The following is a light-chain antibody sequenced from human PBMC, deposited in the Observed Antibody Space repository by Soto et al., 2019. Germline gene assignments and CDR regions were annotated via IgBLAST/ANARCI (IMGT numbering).Light chain of an antibody. Sequence: DIQMTQSPSSLSASVGDRVTITCRSSQSIRIYLNWYEQKPGKAPKLLIYAASSLQSGVPSRFSGSGYGTDFNLTISSLQPEDFATYYCQQSYNTPALTFGGGTKVEIK. V-gene: IGKV1-39*01. CDR2: AAS. J-gene: IGKJ4*01. CDR3: QQSYNTPALT. CDR1: QSIRIY.